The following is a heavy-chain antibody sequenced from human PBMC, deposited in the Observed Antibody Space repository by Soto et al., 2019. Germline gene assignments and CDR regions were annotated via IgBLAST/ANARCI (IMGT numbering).Heavy chain of an antibody. V-gene: IGHV4-59*01. Sequence: PSETLSLTCTVSGGSISSYYWSWIRQPPGKGLEWIGYLYNSGSTNYNPSLKSRVTISVDTSKNQFSLKLSSVTAADTAVYYYARGALTTYFDYWGQGTLVTVSS. CDR1: GGSISSYY. CDR2: LYNSGST. J-gene: IGHJ4*02. CDR3: ARGALTTYFDY.